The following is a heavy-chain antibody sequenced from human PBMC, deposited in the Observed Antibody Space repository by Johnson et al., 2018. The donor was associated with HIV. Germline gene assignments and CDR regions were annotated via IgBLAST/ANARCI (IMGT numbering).Heavy chain of an antibody. CDR1: GFSFTTI. Sequence: VQLVESGGGLVQPGGSLRLSCVVSGFSFTTIMTWLRQAPGKGLEWVANINQDGSKTSYVDSVKGRFTISRDNAENSLYLQMTSLRAEDTAMYYCARARSGAFDMWGQGTMVTVSA. J-gene: IGHJ3*02. V-gene: IGHV3-7*04. D-gene: IGHD3-3*01. CDR3: ARARSGAFDM. CDR2: INQDGSKT.